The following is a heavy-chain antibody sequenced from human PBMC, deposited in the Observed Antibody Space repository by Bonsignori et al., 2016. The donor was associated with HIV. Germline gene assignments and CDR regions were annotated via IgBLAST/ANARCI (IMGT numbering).Heavy chain of an antibody. CDR3: ARGPRNIAAAATNNFDY. D-gene: IGHD6-13*01. V-gene: IGHV4-34*01. J-gene: IGHJ4*02. CDR2: INHSGNT. Sequence: RQAPGKGLEWIGEINHSGNTNYSPSLKSRVTISVDTSKNQFSLNLSSVTAADTAVYYCARGPRNIAAAATNNFDYWAQGTLVTVSS.